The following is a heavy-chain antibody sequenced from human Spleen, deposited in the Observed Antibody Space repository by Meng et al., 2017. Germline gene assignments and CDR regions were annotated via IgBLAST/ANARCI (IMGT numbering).Heavy chain of an antibody. V-gene: IGHV3-74*01. D-gene: IGHD3-22*01. CDR3: TRYYDSSVPLDH. J-gene: IGHJ4*02. CDR2: INSYGTIT. CDR1: GFPFSSYW. Sequence: EVQLVESGGALVQPGGSLRLSCAASGFPFSSYWMHWVRQAPGKGLVWVSRINSYGTITDYADSVKGRFTISRDNAKNTLFLQMNSLRAEDTALYYCTRYYDSSVPLDHWGQGTLVTVSS.